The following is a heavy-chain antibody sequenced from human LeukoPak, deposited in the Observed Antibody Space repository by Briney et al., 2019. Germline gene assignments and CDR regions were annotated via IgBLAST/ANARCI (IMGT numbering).Heavy chain of an antibody. Sequence: GGSLRLSCAASGFTVSSNYMIWVRQAPGKGLEWVSAISGSGGSTYYADSVKGRLAISRDNSKNTLYLQMNSLRAEDTAVYYCAKGGAAGTYYYYGMDVWGQGTTVTVSS. J-gene: IGHJ6*02. CDR3: AKGGAAGTYYYYGMDV. CDR2: ISGSGGST. V-gene: IGHV3-23*01. D-gene: IGHD6-13*01. CDR1: GFTVSSNY.